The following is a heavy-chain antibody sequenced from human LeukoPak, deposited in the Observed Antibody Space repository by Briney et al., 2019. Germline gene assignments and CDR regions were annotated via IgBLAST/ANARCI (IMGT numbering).Heavy chain of an antibody. CDR1: GGSISSSNW. D-gene: IGHD6-19*01. Sequence: SGTLSLTCAVSGGSISSSNWWSWVRQPPGKGLEWIGEIYHSGSTNYNPSLKSRVTISVVKSKNQFSLKLSSVTAADTAVYYCARDIQWLCFDYWGQGTLVTVSS. CDR2: IYHSGST. CDR3: ARDIQWLCFDY. V-gene: IGHV4-4*02. J-gene: IGHJ4*02.